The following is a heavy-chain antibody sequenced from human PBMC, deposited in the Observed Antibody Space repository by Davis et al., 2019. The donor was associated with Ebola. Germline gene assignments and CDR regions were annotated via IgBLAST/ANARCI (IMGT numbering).Heavy chain of an antibody. CDR2: INPNSGGT. Sequence: ASVKVSCKASGYTFTGYYMHWVRQAPGQGLEWMGWINPNSGGTNYAQKFQGRVTMTRDTSISTAYMELSRLRSDDTAVYYCARDRYNWNRSVGYWGQGTLVTVSS. CDR3: ARDRYNWNRSVGY. J-gene: IGHJ4*02. V-gene: IGHV1-2*02. D-gene: IGHD1-20*01. CDR1: GYTFTGYY.